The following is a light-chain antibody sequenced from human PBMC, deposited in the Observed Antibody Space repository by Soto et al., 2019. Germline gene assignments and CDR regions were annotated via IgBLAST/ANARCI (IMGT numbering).Light chain of an antibody. CDR2: AAS. J-gene: IGKJ4*01. CDR1: QGIRDF. Sequence: DIQLTQSPSFLSASVGDRVTITCRASQGIRDFLAWYQQKPGKAPKLLIYAASTLQTGVPTRFSGIASETEFTLIISNLQPADFATYYCQQFNVYPLTFGGGTKVEIK. V-gene: IGKV1-9*01. CDR3: QQFNVYPLT.